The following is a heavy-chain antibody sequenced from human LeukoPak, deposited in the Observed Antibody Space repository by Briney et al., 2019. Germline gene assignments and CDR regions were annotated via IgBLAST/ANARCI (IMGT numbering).Heavy chain of an antibody. D-gene: IGHD6-19*01. CDR2: IYYSGST. CDR3: ARQGSSWYGDYYGMDV. Sequence: SETLSLTCTVSGGSISSYYWTWIRQPPGKGLEWIGYIYYSGSTNYNPSLKSRVTISVDTSKNQFSLKVRSVTTADTAVYYCARQGSSWYGDYYGMDVWGQGTTVIVSS. J-gene: IGHJ6*02. CDR1: GGSISSYY. V-gene: IGHV4-59*01.